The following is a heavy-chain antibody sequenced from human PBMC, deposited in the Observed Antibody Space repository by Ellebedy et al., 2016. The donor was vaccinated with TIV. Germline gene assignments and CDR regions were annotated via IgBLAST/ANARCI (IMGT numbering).Heavy chain of an antibody. Sequence: MPSETLSLTCTVSGGSISSYSWSWIRQPPGRGLEWIGYIYYTGSTNYHPSLKSRVTISVDTSKNQFSLKLSSVTAADTAVYYCARASPWVHRNYYFDYWGQGTLVTVSS. CDR2: IYYTGST. CDR1: GGSISSYS. D-gene: IGHD4-11*01. J-gene: IGHJ4*02. CDR3: ARASPWVHRNYYFDY. V-gene: IGHV4-59*01.